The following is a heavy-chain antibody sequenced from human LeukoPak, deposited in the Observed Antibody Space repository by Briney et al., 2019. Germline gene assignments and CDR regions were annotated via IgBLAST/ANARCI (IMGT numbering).Heavy chain of an antibody. D-gene: IGHD2-2*01. Sequence: GGSLRLSCAASGFTFSSYGMHWVRQAPGKGLEWGAFIRYDGSNKYYADSVKGRFTISRDNSKNTLYLQMNSLRAEDTAVYYCAKDLRRDIVVVPAAETYWGQGTLVTVSS. CDR1: GFTFSSYG. CDR2: IRYDGSNK. V-gene: IGHV3-30*02. CDR3: AKDLRRDIVVVPAAETY. J-gene: IGHJ4*02.